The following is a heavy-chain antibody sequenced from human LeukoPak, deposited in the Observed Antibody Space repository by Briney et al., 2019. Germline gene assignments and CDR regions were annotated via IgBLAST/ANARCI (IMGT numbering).Heavy chain of an antibody. Sequence: GGSLRLSCAASGFTFSAYGMHWVRQAPGKGLEWVAVISYDGSNKYYADSVKGRFTISRDNSKNTLYLQMNSLRAEDTAVYYCARGSSSGPCTRPSTLDVWGQGTTVTVSS. J-gene: IGHJ6*02. CDR1: GFTFSAYG. V-gene: IGHV3-30*03. D-gene: IGHD3-22*01. CDR2: ISYDGSNK. CDR3: ARGSSSGPCTRPSTLDV.